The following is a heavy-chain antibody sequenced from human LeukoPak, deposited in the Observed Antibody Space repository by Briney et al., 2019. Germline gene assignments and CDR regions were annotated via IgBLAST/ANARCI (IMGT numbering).Heavy chain of an antibody. CDR1: GGSFSGYY. CDR2: INHSGST. J-gene: IGHJ6*02. Sequence: SETLSLTCAVYGGSFSGYYWSWIRQPPGKGLEWIGEINHSGSTNYNPSLKSRVTISVDTSKNQFSLKLSSVTAADTAVYYCARGDGAVAGRVYYYGMDVWGQGTTVTVSS. CDR3: ARGDGAVAGRVYYYGMDV. D-gene: IGHD6-19*01. V-gene: IGHV4-34*01.